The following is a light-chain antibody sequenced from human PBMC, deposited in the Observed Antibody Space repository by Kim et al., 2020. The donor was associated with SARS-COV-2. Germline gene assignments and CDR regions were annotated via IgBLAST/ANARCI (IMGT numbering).Light chain of an antibody. V-gene: IGLV3-19*01. J-gene: IGLJ2*01. CDR3: NSRDSSGDVV. Sequence: SSDLTQDPAVSVALGQTVRITCHGDSLRSYYASWYQQKPGQAPVLVIYGKNNRPSGIPDRFSGSSSGNTASLTITGAQAEDEADAYCNSRDSSGDVVFGG. CDR1: SLRSYY. CDR2: GKN.